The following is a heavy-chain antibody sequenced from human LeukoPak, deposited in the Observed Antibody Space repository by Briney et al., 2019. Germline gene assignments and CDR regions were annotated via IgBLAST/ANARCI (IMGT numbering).Heavy chain of an antibody. J-gene: IGHJ6*03. CDR3: ARLSQDTAMVSPCYYYYYYMDV. D-gene: IGHD5-18*01. CDR1: GGSISSHY. V-gene: IGHV4-59*11. CDR2: IYYSGST. Sequence: SETLSLTCTVSGGSISSHYWSWIRQPPGKGLEWIGYIYYSGSTNYNPSLKSRVTISVDTSKNQFSLKLSSVTAADTAVYYCARLSQDTAMVSPCYYYYYYMDVWGKGTTVTVSS.